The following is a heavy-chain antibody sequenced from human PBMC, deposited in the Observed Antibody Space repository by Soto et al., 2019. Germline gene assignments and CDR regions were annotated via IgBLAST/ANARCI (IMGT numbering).Heavy chain of an antibody. CDR2: ISSSSSYI. J-gene: IGHJ5*02. CDR3: ARDSQNIEAANANWFDP. V-gene: IGHV3-21*01. Sequence: GGSLRLSCAASGFTFSSYSMNWVRQAPGKGLEWVSSISSSSSYIYYADSVKGRFTISRDNAKNSLYLQMNGLRAEDTAVYYCARDSQNIEAANANWFDPWGQGTLGTVS. D-gene: IGHD6-13*01. CDR1: GFTFSSYS.